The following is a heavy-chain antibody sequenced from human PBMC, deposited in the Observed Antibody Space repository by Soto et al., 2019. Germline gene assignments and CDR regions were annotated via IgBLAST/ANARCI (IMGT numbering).Heavy chain of an antibody. CDR3: VSQRTTVPTQAYFDY. Sequence: SETLSLTCTVSGGSVTDSSYYWGWIRQSPGKGLEWIGSVYYRGRSYSKSSVKSRVTISVDTSKNRFSLSLNSVTASDTAVYFCVSQRTTVPTQAYFDYWGPGALVTVSS. CDR2: VYYRGRS. D-gene: IGHD4-17*01. J-gene: IGHJ4*02. V-gene: IGHV4-39*01. CDR1: GGSVTDSSYY.